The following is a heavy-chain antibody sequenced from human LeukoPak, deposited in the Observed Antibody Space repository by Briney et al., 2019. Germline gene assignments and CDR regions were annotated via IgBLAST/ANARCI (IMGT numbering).Heavy chain of an antibody. D-gene: IGHD4-23*01. J-gene: IGHJ4*02. Sequence: PSETLSLTCAVSGGSISSGGYSWSWIRQPPGKGLEWIGYIYYSGSTNYNPSLKSRVTISVDTSKNQFSLKLSSVTAADTAVYYCARGSTVVTGWGQGTLVTVSS. V-gene: IGHV4-61*08. CDR1: GGSISSGGYS. CDR3: ARGSTVVTG. CDR2: IYYSGST.